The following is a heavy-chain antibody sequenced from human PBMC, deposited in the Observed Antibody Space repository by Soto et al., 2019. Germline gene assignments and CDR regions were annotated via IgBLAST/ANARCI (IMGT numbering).Heavy chain of an antibody. CDR3: AGDCSSTSCYSNYYYYYYMDV. CDR1: GGTFSSYT. V-gene: IGHV1-69*02. J-gene: IGHJ6*03. CDR2: IIPILGIA. D-gene: IGHD2-2*01. Sequence: QVQLVQSGAEVKKPGSSVKVSCKASGGTFSSYTISWVRQAPGQGLEWMGRIIPILGIANYAQKFQGRVTITADKSTSTAYMELSSLRSEDTAVYYCAGDCSSTSCYSNYYYYYYMDVCGKGTTVTVSS.